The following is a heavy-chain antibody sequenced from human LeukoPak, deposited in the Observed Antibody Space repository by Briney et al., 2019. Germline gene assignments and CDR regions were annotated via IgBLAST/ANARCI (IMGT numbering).Heavy chain of an antibody. J-gene: IGHJ4*02. CDR3: ARRGVSSEIDY. D-gene: IGHD6-6*01. V-gene: IGHV5-51*01. Sequence: KNGESLKISCKGSGYSFTNYWIGWVRQVPGKGLEWMGIMNPGDSDTRYSLSFQGQVTISADKSISTAYLQWSSLKASDTAMYYCARRGVSSEIDYWGQGTLVTVSS. CDR1: GYSFTNYW. CDR2: MNPGDSDT.